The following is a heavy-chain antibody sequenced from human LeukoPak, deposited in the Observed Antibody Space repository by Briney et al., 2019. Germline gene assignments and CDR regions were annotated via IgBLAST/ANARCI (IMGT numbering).Heavy chain of an antibody. J-gene: IGHJ6*03. V-gene: IGHV3-9*01. Sequence: GGSLRLSCAASGFTFDDYAMHWVRQAPGKGLEWVSGISWNSGSIGYADSVKGRFTISRDNAENSLYLQMNSLRAEDTALYYCAKDKVAVAGNDYYYMDVWGKGTTVTISS. CDR1: GFTFDDYA. D-gene: IGHD6-19*01. CDR3: AKDKVAVAGNDYYYMDV. CDR2: ISWNSGSI.